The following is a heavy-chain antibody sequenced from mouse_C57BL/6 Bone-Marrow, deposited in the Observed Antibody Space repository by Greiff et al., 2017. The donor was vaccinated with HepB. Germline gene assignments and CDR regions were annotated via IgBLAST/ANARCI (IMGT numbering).Heavy chain of an antibody. CDR2: ISGGGGNT. CDR1: GFTFSSYT. V-gene: IGHV5-9*01. D-gene: IGHD3-2*02. J-gene: IGHJ2*01. Sequence: EVQGVESGGGLVKPGGSLKLSCAASGFTFSSYTMSWVRQTPEKRLEWVATISGGGGNTYYPDSVKGRFTISRDNAKNTLYLQMSSLRSEDTALYYCARLGTAQATVDYWGQGTTLTVSS. CDR3: ARLGTAQATVDY.